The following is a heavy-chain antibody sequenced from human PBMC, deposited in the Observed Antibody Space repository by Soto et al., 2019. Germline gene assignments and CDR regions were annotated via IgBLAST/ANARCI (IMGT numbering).Heavy chain of an antibody. CDR2: ITGNGGDT. Sequence: EVQLLGSGGGLVQPGGSLRLSCAASGFTFSNYAMGWVRQAPGKGLEWFSAITGNGGDTYYADSVQGRFTISRDNSNSALYLQMNSLRAEDTAVYYCAKGSGSSRPYHFDCWAQGTLVTVSS. V-gene: IGHV3-23*01. D-gene: IGHD2-2*01. J-gene: IGHJ4*02. CDR3: AKGSGSSRPYHFDC. CDR1: GFTFSNYA.